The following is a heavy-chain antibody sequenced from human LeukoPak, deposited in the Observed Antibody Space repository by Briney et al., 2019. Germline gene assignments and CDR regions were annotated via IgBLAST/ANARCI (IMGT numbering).Heavy chain of an antibody. CDR3: ASRPGSIVGATGH. D-gene: IGHD1-26*01. Sequence: PGGSLRLSCAASGFTFSSYWMSWVRQAPGKGLEWVSAISGSDDSTDYTDSVKGRFTISRDNSKNTLYLQMNSLRAEDTAVYYCASRPGSIVGATGHWGQGTLVTVSS. V-gene: IGHV3-23*01. CDR1: GFTFSSYW. CDR2: ISGSDDST. J-gene: IGHJ4*02.